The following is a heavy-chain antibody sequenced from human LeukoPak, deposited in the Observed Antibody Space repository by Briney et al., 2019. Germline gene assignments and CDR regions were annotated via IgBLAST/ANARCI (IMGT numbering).Heavy chain of an antibody. Sequence: GESLKISCKGSGCSFTSYWIGWVRQMPGKGMEWMGIIYPGDSDTRYSPSFQGQVTISADKSISTAYLQWSSLKASDTAMYYCARSTMVRGVITIDYWGQGTLVTVSS. J-gene: IGHJ4*02. CDR2: IYPGDSDT. D-gene: IGHD3-10*01. CDR3: ARSTMVRGVITIDY. CDR1: GCSFTSYW. V-gene: IGHV5-51*01.